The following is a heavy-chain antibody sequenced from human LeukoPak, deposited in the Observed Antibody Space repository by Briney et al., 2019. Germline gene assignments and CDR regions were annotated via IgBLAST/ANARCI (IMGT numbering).Heavy chain of an antibody. J-gene: IGHJ6*02. Sequence: SETLSLTCTVSGGSISSYYWSWIRQPPGKGLEWIGYIYYSGSTNYNPSLKSRVTISVDTFKNQFSLKLSSVPAADTAVYYCALSGGNYYYGMDVWGQGTTVTVSS. CDR1: GGSISSYY. D-gene: IGHD6-19*01. CDR2: IYYSGST. CDR3: ALSGGNYYYGMDV. V-gene: IGHV4-59*03.